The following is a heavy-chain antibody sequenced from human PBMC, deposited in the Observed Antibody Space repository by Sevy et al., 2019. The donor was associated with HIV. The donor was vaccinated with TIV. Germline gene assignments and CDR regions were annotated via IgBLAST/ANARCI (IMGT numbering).Heavy chain of an antibody. CDR1: GYIFTDYY. CDR2: INSDSGVT. J-gene: IGHJ6*02. Sequence: ASVKVSCKASGYIFTDYYIHWVRQAPGQGLEWMAWINSDSGVTNYAQKFKGEVTVTRDTSLSTAYLELTRLKSNDTAIYYCARLTTQPTSDLYGMDVWGQGTTVTVSS. V-gene: IGHV1-2*02. D-gene: IGHD4-17*01. CDR3: ARLTTQPTSDLYGMDV.